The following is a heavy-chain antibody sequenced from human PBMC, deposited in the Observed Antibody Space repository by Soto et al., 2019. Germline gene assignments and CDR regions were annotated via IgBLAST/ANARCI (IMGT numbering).Heavy chain of an antibody. CDR1: GFTFSSYA. D-gene: IGHD3-3*02. CDR3: AKDRTTGLVFSHSLDY. Sequence: GGSLRLSCAASGFTFSSYAMHWVRQAPGKGLEWVAVISYDGSNKYYADSVKGRFTISRDNSKNTLYLQMNSLRAEDTAVYYCAKDRTTGLVFSHSLDYGGQETLVTVSS. J-gene: IGHJ4*02. V-gene: IGHV3-30*04. CDR2: ISYDGSNK.